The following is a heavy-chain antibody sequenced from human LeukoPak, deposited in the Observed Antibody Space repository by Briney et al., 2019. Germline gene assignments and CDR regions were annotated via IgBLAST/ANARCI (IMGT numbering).Heavy chain of an antibody. Sequence: ASVEVSCKVSGYTLTELSMHWVRQAPGKGLEWMGGFDPEDGETIYAQKFKGRVTMTEDTSTDTAYMELSSLRSEDTAVYYCATVLTRAVTQSVYFDYWGQGTLVTVSS. CDR2: FDPEDGET. D-gene: IGHD4-17*01. J-gene: IGHJ4*02. V-gene: IGHV1-24*01. CDR3: ATVLTRAVTQSVYFDY. CDR1: GYTLTELS.